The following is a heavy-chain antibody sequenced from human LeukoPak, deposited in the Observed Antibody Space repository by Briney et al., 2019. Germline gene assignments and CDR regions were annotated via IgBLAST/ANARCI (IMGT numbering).Heavy chain of an antibody. CDR1: GYTFTCYY. CDR3: ARYDGDFWSGRYNWFDP. Sequence: ASVKVSCKASGYTFTCYYMHWVRQAPGQGLEWMGWINPNSGGTNYAQKFQGRVTMTRDTSISTAYMELSRLRSDDTAVYYCARYDGDFWSGRYNWFDPWGQGTLVTVSS. J-gene: IGHJ5*02. V-gene: IGHV1-2*02. D-gene: IGHD3-3*01. CDR2: INPNSGGT.